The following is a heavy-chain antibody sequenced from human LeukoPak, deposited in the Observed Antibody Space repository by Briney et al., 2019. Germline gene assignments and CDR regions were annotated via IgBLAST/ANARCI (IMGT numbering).Heavy chain of an antibody. Sequence: SVKVSCKASGGTFSSYAISWVRQAPRQGLEWMGRIIPILGIANYAQKFQGRVTITADKSTSTAYMELSSLRSEDTAVYYCASSSRDGYNWRYWGQGTLVTVSS. CDR3: ASSSRDGYNWRY. J-gene: IGHJ4*02. CDR1: GGTFSSYA. D-gene: IGHD5-24*01. V-gene: IGHV1-69*04. CDR2: IIPILGIA.